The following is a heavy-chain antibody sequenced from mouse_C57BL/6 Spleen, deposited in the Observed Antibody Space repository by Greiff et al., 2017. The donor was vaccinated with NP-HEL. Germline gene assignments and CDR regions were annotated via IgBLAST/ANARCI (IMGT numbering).Heavy chain of an antibody. CDR3: ARSRGNYWYFDV. Sequence: VQLQQSGPVLVKPGASVKMSCKASGYTFTDYYMNWVKQSHGKSLEWIGVINPYNGGTSYNQKFKGKATLTVDKSSSTAYMELNSLTSEDSAVYCCARSRGNYWYFDVWGTGTTVTVSS. D-gene: IGHD2-1*01. CDR1: GYTFTDYY. J-gene: IGHJ1*03. V-gene: IGHV1-19*01. CDR2: INPYNGGT.